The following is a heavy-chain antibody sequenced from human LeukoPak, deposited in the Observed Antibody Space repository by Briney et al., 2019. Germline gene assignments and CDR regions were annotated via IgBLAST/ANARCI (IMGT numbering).Heavy chain of an antibody. CDR2: INHSGST. Sequence: ETLSLTWAVYARSFSGYYCSWIRQPPGKRLEWIGEINHSGSTNYNPSLKSRVTISVDTSKNQFSLKLSSVTAADTAVYYCARTLDYWGQGTLVTVSS. V-gene: IGHV4-34*01. CDR1: ARSFSGYY. CDR3: ARTLDY. J-gene: IGHJ4*02.